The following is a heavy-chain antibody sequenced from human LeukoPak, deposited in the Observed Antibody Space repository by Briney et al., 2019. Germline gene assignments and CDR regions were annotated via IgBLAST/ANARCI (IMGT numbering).Heavy chain of an antibody. CDR1: GGSFSGYY. V-gene: IGHV4-59*10. Sequence: SETLSLTCAVYGGSFSGYYWSWIRQPAGKGLEWIGRIYTSGSTNYNPSLKSRVTMSVDTSKNQFSLKLSSVTAADTAVYYCAKSNGYGLVDIWGQGTMVTVSS. CDR2: IYTSGST. J-gene: IGHJ3*02. CDR3: AKSNGYGLVDI. D-gene: IGHD3-10*01.